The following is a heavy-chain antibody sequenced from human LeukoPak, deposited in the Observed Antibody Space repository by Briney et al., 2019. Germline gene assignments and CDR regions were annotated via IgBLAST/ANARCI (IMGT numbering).Heavy chain of an antibody. D-gene: IGHD2/OR15-2a*01. CDR2: IKKDGSEK. Sequence: PGGSLRLSCAASGFTFSNYWMNWVRQAPGKGPEWLAIIKKDGSEKYYVDSVKGRFTISRDNAKNSLYLQMNSLRADDTAVYFCAGGAGFLIDYWGQEALVTVSS. J-gene: IGHJ4*02. CDR1: GFTFSNYW. V-gene: IGHV3-7*01. CDR3: AGGAGFLIDY.